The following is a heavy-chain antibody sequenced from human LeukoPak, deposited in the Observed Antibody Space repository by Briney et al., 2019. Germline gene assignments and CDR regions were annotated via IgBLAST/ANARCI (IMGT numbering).Heavy chain of an antibody. D-gene: IGHD3-22*01. CDR1: GFTFSSYA. J-gene: IGHJ4*02. V-gene: IGHV3-66*01. CDR3: ARRARDYDSSGYYPFDY. CDR2: IYSGGST. Sequence: GGSLRLSCAASGFTFSSYAMSWVRQAPGEGLEWVSVIYSGGSTYYADSVKGRFTISRDNSKNTLYLQMNSLRAEDTAVYYCARRARDYDSSGYYPFDYWGQGTLVTVSS.